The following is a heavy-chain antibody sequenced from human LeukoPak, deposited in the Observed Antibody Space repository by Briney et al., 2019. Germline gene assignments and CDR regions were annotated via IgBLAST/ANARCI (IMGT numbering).Heavy chain of an antibody. Sequence: GGSLRLSCAASGFTFSTYWMTWVRQAPGRGLEWVANINEDGSEKYYVDSVKGRFTISRDNAKNSLYLQMNSLRAEDTAVYYCTRAEIRIIVVRGVAPSDYWGQGTLVTASS. D-gene: IGHD3-10*01. V-gene: IGHV3-7*04. CDR2: INEDGSEK. J-gene: IGHJ4*02. CDR1: GFTFSTYW. CDR3: TRAEIRIIVVRGVAPSDY.